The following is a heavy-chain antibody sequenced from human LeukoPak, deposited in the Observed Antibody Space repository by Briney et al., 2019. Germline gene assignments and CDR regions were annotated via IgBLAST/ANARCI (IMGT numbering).Heavy chain of an antibody. CDR1: GFTFSDCY. V-gene: IGHV3-11*04. Sequence: GGSLRLSCAASGFTFSDCYMSWIRQAPGKGLEWVSYISSSGSTIYYADSVKGRFTISRDNAKNSLYLQMNSLRAEDTAVYYCARASPHTAMVPFDYWGQGTLVTVSS. J-gene: IGHJ4*02. CDR2: ISSSGSTI. D-gene: IGHD5-18*01. CDR3: ARASPHTAMVPFDY.